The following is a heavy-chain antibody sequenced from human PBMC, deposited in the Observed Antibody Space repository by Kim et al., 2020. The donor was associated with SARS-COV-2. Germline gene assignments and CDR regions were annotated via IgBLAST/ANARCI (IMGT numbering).Heavy chain of an antibody. D-gene: IGHD1-1*01. J-gene: IGHJ4*02. CDR3: AKESLDTSWVTFDS. V-gene: IGHV3-43*01. CDR2: AGWVGGET. Sequence: GGSLRLSCATSGFAFNRFTIHWVRQRPGKGLEWVSLAGWVGGETQYADPVRGRFIMSRDSSRSAVFLQMNSLTPEDSALYYCAKESLDTSWVTFDSWGQGTLVTVSS. CDR1: GFAFNRFT.